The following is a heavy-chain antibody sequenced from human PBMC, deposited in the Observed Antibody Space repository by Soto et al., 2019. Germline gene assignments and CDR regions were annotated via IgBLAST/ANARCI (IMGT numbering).Heavy chain of an antibody. J-gene: IGHJ4*02. CDR1: GFSFNTYT. CDR3: ASRYCNSTNCNSFDY. D-gene: IGHD2-2*01. V-gene: IGHV3-21*01. Sequence: EVQLVESGGGLVKPGGSLRLSCAASGFSFNTYTMNWVRQAPGKGLEWVSSISHNSIYIYYADSVKGRFTISRDNAKNSLYLQMNSLRAEDTAVYYCASRYCNSTNCNSFDYWGQGALVTVSS. CDR2: ISHNSIYI.